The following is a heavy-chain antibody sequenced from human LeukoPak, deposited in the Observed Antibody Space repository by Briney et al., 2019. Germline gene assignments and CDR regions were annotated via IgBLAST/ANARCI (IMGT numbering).Heavy chain of an antibody. Sequence: ASVKVPCKASGYTFTSYGISWVRQAPGQGLEWMGWISAYNGNTNYAQKLQGRVTMTTDTSTSTAYMELRSLRSDDTAVYYCARSGYDSSGYYSAADYFDYWGQGTLVTVSS. J-gene: IGHJ4*02. CDR2: ISAYNGNT. V-gene: IGHV1-18*01. CDR1: GYTFTSYG. CDR3: ARSGYDSSGYYSAADYFDY. D-gene: IGHD3-22*01.